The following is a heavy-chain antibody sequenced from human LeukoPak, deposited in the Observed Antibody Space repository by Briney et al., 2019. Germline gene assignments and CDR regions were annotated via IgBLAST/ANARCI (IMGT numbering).Heavy chain of an antibody. Sequence: SETLSLTCAVSGYALTSNNWWAWTRPPPGKGLEWSGYIYYSGSTYYNPYTPSITTRVTMSVDTSKNQFALKLDSVTEKDTAMYYCARNQAVAANRGAFDIWGQGTMVTVSS. CDR2: IYYSGST. J-gene: IGHJ3*02. V-gene: IGHV4-28*01. CDR3: ARNQAVAANRGAFDI. D-gene: IGHD6-19*01. CDR1: GYALTSNNW.